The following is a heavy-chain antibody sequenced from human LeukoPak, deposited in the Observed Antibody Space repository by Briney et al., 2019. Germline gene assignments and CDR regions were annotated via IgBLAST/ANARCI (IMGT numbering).Heavy chain of an antibody. Sequence: SETLSLTCTVSGGSISSSSYYWGWIRQPPGKGLEWIGSIYYSGSTYYNPSLKSRVTISVDTSKNQFSLKLSSVTAADTAVYYCARAEGSGYSYGYSYWGQGTLVTVSS. CDR2: IYYSGST. CDR1: GGSISSSSYY. V-gene: IGHV4-39*07. J-gene: IGHJ4*02. CDR3: ARAEGSGYSYGYSY. D-gene: IGHD5-18*01.